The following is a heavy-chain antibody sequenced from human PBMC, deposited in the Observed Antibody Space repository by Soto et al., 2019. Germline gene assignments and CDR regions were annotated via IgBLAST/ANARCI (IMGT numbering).Heavy chain of an antibody. D-gene: IGHD6-13*01. CDR1: GSTFSRYT. CDR2: IIPILGIA. V-gene: IGHV1-69*02. J-gene: IGHJ4*02. CDR3: ARVKGAAAGYYFDY. Sequence: KVTSKASGSTFSRYTISWGRKAPGQGLEWMGRIIPILGIANYAQKFQGRVTITADKSTSTAYMELSSLRSEDTAVYYCARVKGAAAGYYFDYWGKGTLVTVST.